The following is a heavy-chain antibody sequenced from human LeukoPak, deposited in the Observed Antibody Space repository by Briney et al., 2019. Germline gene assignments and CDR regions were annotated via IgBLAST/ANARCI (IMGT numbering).Heavy chain of an antibody. CDR2: IYNSGNT. CDR1: GGSISSYY. Sequence: SETLSLTCTVSGGSISSYYWTWIRQPPGKGLEWIGYIYNSGNTNYNPSLRSRVTISVDTSKNQFSLKLTSVTSADTAIYYCAREVAGTLNFDEWGQGTLVTISS. CDR3: AREVAGTLNFDE. J-gene: IGHJ4*02. D-gene: IGHD6-19*01. V-gene: IGHV4-59*01.